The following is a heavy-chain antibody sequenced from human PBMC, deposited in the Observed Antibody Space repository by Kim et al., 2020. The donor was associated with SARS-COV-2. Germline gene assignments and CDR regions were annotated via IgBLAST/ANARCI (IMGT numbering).Heavy chain of an antibody. V-gene: IGHV3-30-3*01. CDR3: ARELVLNYYYYMDA. CDR1: GFTFSSYA. Sequence: GGSLRLSCAASGFTFSSYAMHWVRQAPGKGLEWVAVISYDGSNKYYADSVKGRFTISRDNSKNTLYLQMNSLRAEDTAVYYCARELVLNYYYYMDAWGKG. D-gene: IGHD3-10*01. J-gene: IGHJ6*03. CDR2: ISYDGSNK.